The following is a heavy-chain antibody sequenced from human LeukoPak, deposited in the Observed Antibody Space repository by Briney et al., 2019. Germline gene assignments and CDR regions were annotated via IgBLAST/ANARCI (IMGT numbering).Heavy chain of an antibody. CDR1: GFTFSSYS. J-gene: IGHJ6*02. V-gene: IGHV3-21*01. Sequence: PGGSLRLSCAASGFTFSSYSMNWVRQAPGKGLKWVSSISSSSSYIYYADSVKGRFTISRDNAKNSLYLQMNSLRAEDTAVYYCARIGLYYDFWSGYQTYGMDVWGQGTTVTVSS. D-gene: IGHD3-3*01. CDR3: ARIGLYYDFWSGYQTYGMDV. CDR2: ISSSSSYI.